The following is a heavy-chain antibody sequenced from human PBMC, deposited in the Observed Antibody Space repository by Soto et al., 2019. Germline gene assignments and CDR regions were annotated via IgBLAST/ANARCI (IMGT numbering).Heavy chain of an antibody. J-gene: IGHJ4*02. V-gene: IGHV4-31*03. CDR3: ARQTYSSGSNDY. CDR2: IYYSGST. CDR1: GGSISSGVYY. Sequence: PSETLSLTCTVSGGSISSGVYYWSWIRQHPGKGLEWIGDIYYSGSTYYNPSLKSRVTLSVDTSKNQFSLRLSSVTAADTAVYYCARQTYSSGSNDYWGQGTRVTVSS. D-gene: IGHD6-19*01.